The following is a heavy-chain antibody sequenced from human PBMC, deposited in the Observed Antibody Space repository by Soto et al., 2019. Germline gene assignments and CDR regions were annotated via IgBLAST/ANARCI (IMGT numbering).Heavy chain of an antibody. CDR2: IIPIFGKT. J-gene: IGHJ4*02. CDR3: ARDVVRSTGGDS. V-gene: IGHV1-69*01. D-gene: IGHD2-8*02. Sequence: QVQLVQSGAEVKEPGTSVKVSCKASRGAFSTSSFVWVRQGPGQGLEWMGGIIPIFGKTNVAPKFRDRITFTADESTRTAYMELSSLRSEDTAIYYCARDVVRSTGGDSWGQGTLVTVSS. CDR1: RGAFSTSS.